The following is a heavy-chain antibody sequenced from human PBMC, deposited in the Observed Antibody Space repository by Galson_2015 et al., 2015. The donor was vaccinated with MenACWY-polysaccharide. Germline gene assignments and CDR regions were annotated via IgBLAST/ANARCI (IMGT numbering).Heavy chain of an antibody. CDR2: IRSSGTNT. CDR3: AKDSTDFWSVAGRFDH. Sequence: SLRLSCAASGFTFTSYAMSWVRQAPGKGLEWVSAIRSSGTNTYYADSVKGRFTISRDNSKNTLYLQMNSLRAEDTAVYYCAKDSTDFWSVAGRFDHWGQGPWSSSPQ. D-gene: IGHD3-3*01. CDR1: GFTFTSYA. V-gene: IGHV3-23*01. J-gene: IGHJ5*02.